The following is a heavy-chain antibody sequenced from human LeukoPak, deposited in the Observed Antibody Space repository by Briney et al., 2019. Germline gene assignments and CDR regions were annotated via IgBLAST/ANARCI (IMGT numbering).Heavy chain of an antibody. CDR3: ARACYGSGSSYFDY. V-gene: IGHV4-34*01. CDR1: GGSFSGYY. J-gene: IGHJ4*02. CDR2: INHSGST. Sequence: SETLSLTCAVYGGSFSGYYWSWIRQPPGKGLEWIGEINHSGSTNYNPSLKSRVTISVDTSKNQFSLKLSSVTAADTAVYYCARACYGSGSSYFDYWGQGTLVTVSS. D-gene: IGHD3-10*01.